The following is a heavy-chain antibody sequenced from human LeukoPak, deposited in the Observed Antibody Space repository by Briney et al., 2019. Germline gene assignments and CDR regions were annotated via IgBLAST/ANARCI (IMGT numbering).Heavy chain of an antibody. CDR2: ISPNSGGT. CDR3: ATRGCSISACRASSYHCMDF. D-gene: IGHD2-2*01. J-gene: IGHJ6*03. V-gene: IGHV1-2*02. CDR1: GYTFTGYY. Sequence: GASVKVSCKASGYTFTGYYMHWVRQAPGQGLEWMGWISPNSGGTNYTQKFQGRVTMTRDTSITTAYMELSRLRSDDTAVYYCATRGCSISACRASSYHCMDFWGKGTTVTVSS.